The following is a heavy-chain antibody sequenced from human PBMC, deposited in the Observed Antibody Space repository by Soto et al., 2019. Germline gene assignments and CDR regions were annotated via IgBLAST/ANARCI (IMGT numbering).Heavy chain of an antibody. J-gene: IGHJ4*02. Sequence: SETLSLTCTVSGGPIRRGDYYWSWIRQPPGKGLEWIGYIYYSGSTYYNPSLKSRVTISVDTSKNQFSLKLSSVTAADTAVYYCARAADCRGGSCYFFLGYWGQGTLVTVAS. CDR1: GGPIRRGDYY. V-gene: IGHV4-30-4*01. D-gene: IGHD2-15*01. CDR3: ARAADCRGGSCYFFLGY. CDR2: IYYSGST.